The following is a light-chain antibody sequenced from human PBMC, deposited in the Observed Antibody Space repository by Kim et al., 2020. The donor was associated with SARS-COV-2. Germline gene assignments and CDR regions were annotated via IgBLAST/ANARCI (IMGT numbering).Light chain of an antibody. CDR3: QQSYSTPYT. J-gene: IGKJ2*01. CDR1: QSISSY. CDR2: AAS. Sequence: EIQMTQSPPSLSASVGDSVTITCRASQSISSYLNWYQQKPGKAPNLLIFAASSLQSGVPSRFSGSGSGTDFTLTISSLQPEDFATYYCQQSYSTPYTFGQGTKLEI. V-gene: IGKV1-39*01.